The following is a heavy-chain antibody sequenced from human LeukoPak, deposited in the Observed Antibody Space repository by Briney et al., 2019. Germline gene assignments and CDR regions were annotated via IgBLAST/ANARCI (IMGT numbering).Heavy chain of an antibody. J-gene: IGHJ4*02. CDR2: ISYDGSNK. V-gene: IGHV3-30*18. Sequence: GGSLRLSCAASGFTFSSYGMHWVRQAPGKGLEWVAVISYDGSNKYYADSVKGRFTISRDNSKNTLYLQMNSLRAEDTAVYYCAKDIYYGSGSYYKCRLVDYWGQGTLVTVSS. CDR1: GFTFSSYG. D-gene: IGHD3-10*01. CDR3: AKDIYYGSGSYYKCRLVDY.